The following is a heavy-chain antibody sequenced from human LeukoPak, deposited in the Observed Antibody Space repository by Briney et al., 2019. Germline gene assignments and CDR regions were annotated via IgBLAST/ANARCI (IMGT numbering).Heavy chain of an antibody. Sequence: ASVKVSCKASGYTFTGYYMHWVRQAPGQGLEWMGWINPNSGGTNYAQKLQGRVTMTTDTSTSTAYMELRSLRSDDTAVYYCARDWGDGIAAAGTNWFDPWGQGTLVTVSS. CDR3: ARDWGDGIAAAGTNWFDP. D-gene: IGHD6-13*01. CDR2: INPNSGGT. V-gene: IGHV1-2*02. CDR1: GYTFTGYY. J-gene: IGHJ5*02.